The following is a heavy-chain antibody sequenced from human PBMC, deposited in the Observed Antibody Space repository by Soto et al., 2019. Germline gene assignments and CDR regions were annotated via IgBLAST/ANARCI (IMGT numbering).Heavy chain of an antibody. CDR3: AKSLVEAVSGTYPD. V-gene: IGHV3-74*01. CDR2: INRDGSSA. J-gene: IGHJ4*02. D-gene: IGHD6-13*01. Sequence: GGSLRLSCAASGFTFSSYWMHWVRQAPGKGLEWVSRINRDGSSANYAGSVKGRFTMSRDNAKNTLYLQLNSLRAEDTAVYFCAKSLVEAVSGTYPDWGQGTAVTVSS. CDR1: GFTFSSYW.